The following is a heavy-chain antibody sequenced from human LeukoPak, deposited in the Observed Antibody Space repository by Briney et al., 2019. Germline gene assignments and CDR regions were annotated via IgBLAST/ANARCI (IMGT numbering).Heavy chain of an antibody. CDR1: GFTVSSNY. CDR2: ISDNGGGT. J-gene: IGHJ4*02. V-gene: IGHV3-23*01. CDR3: AKNYDWGRPFDY. D-gene: IGHD3-9*01. Sequence: GGSLRLSCAASGFTVSSNYMNWVRQAPGRGLEWVSTISDNGGGTYYADSVKGRFTISRDTSKNTLYLQMNSLRAEDTAVYFCAKNYDWGRPFDYWGQGTLVTVSS.